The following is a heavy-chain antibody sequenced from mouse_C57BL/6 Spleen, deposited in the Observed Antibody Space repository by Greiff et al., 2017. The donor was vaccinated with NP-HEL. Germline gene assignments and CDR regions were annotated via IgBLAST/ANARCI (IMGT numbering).Heavy chain of an antibody. D-gene: IGHD1-1*01. Sequence: EVMLVESGGGLVKPGGSLKLSCAASGFTFSSYAMSWVRQTPEKRLEWVATISDGGSYTYYPDNVKGRFTISRDNAKNNLYLQMSHLKSEDTAMYYCAREYGRSYGYFEVWGTGTTVSVSS. CDR3: AREYGRSYGYFEV. CDR1: GFTFSSYA. J-gene: IGHJ1*03. CDR2: ISDGGSYT. V-gene: IGHV5-4*03.